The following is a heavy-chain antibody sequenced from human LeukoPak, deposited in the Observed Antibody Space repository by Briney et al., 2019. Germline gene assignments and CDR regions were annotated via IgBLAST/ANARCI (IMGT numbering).Heavy chain of an antibody. CDR3: ARERGPAYCSGGSCYSWFDP. D-gene: IGHD2-15*01. CDR1: GYTFTSYD. CDR2: MNPNSGNT. J-gene: IGHJ5*02. Sequence: ASVKVSCKASGYTFTSYDINWVRQATGQGLEWMGWMNPNSGNTGYAQKFQGRVTITADESTSTAYMELSSLRSEDTAVYYCARERGPAYCSGGSCYSWFDPWGQGTLDTVSS. V-gene: IGHV1-8*03.